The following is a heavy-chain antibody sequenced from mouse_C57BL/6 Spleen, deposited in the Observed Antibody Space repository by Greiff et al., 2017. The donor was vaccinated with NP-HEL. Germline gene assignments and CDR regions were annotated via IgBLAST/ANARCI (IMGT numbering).Heavy chain of an antibody. J-gene: IGHJ2*01. Sequence: VQLVESGPELVKPGASVKISCKASGYAFSSSWMNWVKQRPGKGLEWIGRIYPGDGDTNYNGKFKGKATLTADKSSSTAYMQLSSLTSEDSAVYFCARSLITTVVAEDYWGQGTTLTVSS. V-gene: IGHV1-82*01. CDR3: ARSLITTVVAEDY. D-gene: IGHD1-1*01. CDR1: GYAFSSSW. CDR2: IYPGDGDT.